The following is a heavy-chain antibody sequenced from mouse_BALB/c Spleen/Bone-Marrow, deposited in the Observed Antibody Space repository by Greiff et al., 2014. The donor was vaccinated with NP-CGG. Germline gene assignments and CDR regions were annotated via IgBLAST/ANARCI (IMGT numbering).Heavy chain of an antibody. CDR3: ARERGYYDAMDY. D-gene: IGHD2-2*01. V-gene: IGHV1S29*02. Sequence: EVQLQQSGPELVKPGASVKISCKASGYTFTDYNMQWVKQSHGKSLEWIGYIYPYNGGTGYNQKFRSKATLTVDSSSSTAYMELRSLTSEDSAVYYCARERGYYDAMDYWGQGTSVTVSS. CDR1: GYTFTDYN. CDR2: IYPYNGGT. J-gene: IGHJ4*01.